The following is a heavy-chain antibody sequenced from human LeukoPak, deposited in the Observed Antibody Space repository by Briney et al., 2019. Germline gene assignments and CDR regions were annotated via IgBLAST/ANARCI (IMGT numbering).Heavy chain of an antibody. Sequence: ASVKVSCKASGYTFSTYGISWVRQAPGQGLEWMGWISAYNGNTNYAQKLQGRVTMTTDTSTSTAYMELRSLRSDDTAVYYCARYTSGRLNPGFYHYYMDVWGKGTTVTVSS. CDR1: GYTFSTYG. CDR2: ISAYNGNT. D-gene: IGHD6-19*01. V-gene: IGHV1-18*01. CDR3: ARYTSGRLNPGFYHYYMDV. J-gene: IGHJ6*03.